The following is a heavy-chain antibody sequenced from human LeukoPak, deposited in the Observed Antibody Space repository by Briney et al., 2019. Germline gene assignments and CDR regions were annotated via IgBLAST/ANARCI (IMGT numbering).Heavy chain of an antibody. V-gene: IGHV3-23*01. Sequence: GGSLRLSCAASGFTFSSYAMSWVRRAPGKGLEWVSAISGSGGSTYYADSVKGRFTISRDNSKNTLYLQMNSLRAEDTAVYYCARQTYSSGWYSDYWGQGTLVTVSS. CDR3: ARQTYSSGWYSDY. CDR1: GFTFSSYA. J-gene: IGHJ4*02. D-gene: IGHD6-19*01. CDR2: ISGSGGST.